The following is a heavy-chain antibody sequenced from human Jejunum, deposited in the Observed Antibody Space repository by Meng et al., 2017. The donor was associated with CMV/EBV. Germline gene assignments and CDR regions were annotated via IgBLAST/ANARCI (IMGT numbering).Heavy chain of an antibody. D-gene: IGHD4-11*01. J-gene: IGHJ4*02. CDR3: AHRPTTGWFFDY. CDR1: WFSLTTSGVG. CDR2: IYWDDDK. Sequence: QITLKDSGPPPVNTTQYRTLTFTFSWFSLTTSGVGVGWIRQHPGQALEWLALIYWDDDKRYSPSLKSRLAITKDTSKNQVVLTMTNLDPVDTAIYYCAHRPTTGWFFDYWGQGTLVTVSS. V-gene: IGHV2-5*02.